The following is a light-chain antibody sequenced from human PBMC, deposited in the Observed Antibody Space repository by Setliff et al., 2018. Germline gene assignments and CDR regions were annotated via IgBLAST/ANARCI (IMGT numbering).Light chain of an antibody. CDR3: QSYDSGLSGPNYV. Sequence: QSALTQPPSASGTPGQRVTISCSGSSSNIGSNTVNWYQQLPGTAPKLLIYRNNQRPSGVPDRFSGSKSGTSASLAITGLQAADEADYYCQSYDSGLSGPNYVFGTGTKVTVL. V-gene: IGLV1-44*01. CDR2: RNN. CDR1: SSNIGSNT. J-gene: IGLJ1*01.